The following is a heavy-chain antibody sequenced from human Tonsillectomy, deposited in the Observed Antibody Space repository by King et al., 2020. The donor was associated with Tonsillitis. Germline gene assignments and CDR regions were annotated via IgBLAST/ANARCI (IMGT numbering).Heavy chain of an antibody. J-gene: IGHJ4*02. V-gene: IGHV3-30*04. CDR3: ARESLASDYSSSWYGPFDY. Sequence: VQLVESGGGVVQPGRFLRLSCAASGFTFSTYPMHWVRQAPGKGLEWVAVISYDGSNKYYADSVKGRFTISRDNSKNTLFLQMSSLRPEDAAVYYCARESLASDYSSSWYGPFDYWGQGTLVTVSS. CDR1: GFTFSTYP. CDR2: ISYDGSNK. D-gene: IGHD6-13*01.